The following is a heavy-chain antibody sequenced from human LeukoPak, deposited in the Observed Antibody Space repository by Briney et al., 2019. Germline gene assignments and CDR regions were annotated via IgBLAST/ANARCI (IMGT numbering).Heavy chain of an antibody. V-gene: IGHV1-69*04. CDR2: TIPLRRMT. CDR1: GGTFGSYV. Sequence: SVKVSCTISGGTFGSYVISWVRQAPGHGLEWMGRTIPLRRMTNYAQKFQGRVTITADTTTSTAYMELSNLTSEDTGVYFCGRGTYDGTFYLDFWGQGTLVIVSS. J-gene: IGHJ4*02. CDR3: GRGTYDGTFYLDF. D-gene: IGHD3-16*01.